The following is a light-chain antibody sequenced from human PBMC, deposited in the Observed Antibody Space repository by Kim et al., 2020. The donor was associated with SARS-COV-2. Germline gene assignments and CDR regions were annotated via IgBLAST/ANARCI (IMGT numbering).Light chain of an antibody. J-gene: IGLJ2*01. Sequence: VSQGQTAVNTCSGYKLGDKFACWYQQRPGQSPVLVIYQDSKRPSVIPERFSGSNSVNTATLTTSGTQAMDEADYYCQAWDSSTDVVFGGGTQLTVL. CDR1: KLGDKF. CDR2: QDS. V-gene: IGLV3-1*01. CDR3: QAWDSSTDVV.